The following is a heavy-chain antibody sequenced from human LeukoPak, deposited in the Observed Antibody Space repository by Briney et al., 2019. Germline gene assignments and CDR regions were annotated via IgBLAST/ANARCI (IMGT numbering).Heavy chain of an antibody. D-gene: IGHD4-23*01. V-gene: IGHV3-48*02. J-gene: IGHJ4*02. CDR2: ISSSGGPI. Sequence: PGGSLRLSCAVSGFSITSSSANWVRQAPGKGLEWVSYISSSGGPIYYADSVKGRFTMSRDTAKNSLYLQMNSLRDEDTAVYYCARGLVGGNSAGRYFDYWGQGTLVTVSS. CDR3: ARGLVGGNSAGRYFDY. CDR1: GFSITSSS.